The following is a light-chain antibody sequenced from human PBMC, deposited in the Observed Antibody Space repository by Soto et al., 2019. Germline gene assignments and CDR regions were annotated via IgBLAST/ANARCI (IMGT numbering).Light chain of an antibody. CDR1: SSDVGNHNY. J-gene: IGLJ3*02. V-gene: IGLV2-14*01. CDR2: EVT. CDR3: SSYTSYSTWV. Sequence: QSVLTQPASVSGSPGQSITISCTGTSSDVGNHNYVPWYQQHPGTAPKLMIYEVTNRPSGVSNRFSGSKSGNTASLTISGLQAEDEGDYYCSSYTSYSTWVFGGGTKLTVL.